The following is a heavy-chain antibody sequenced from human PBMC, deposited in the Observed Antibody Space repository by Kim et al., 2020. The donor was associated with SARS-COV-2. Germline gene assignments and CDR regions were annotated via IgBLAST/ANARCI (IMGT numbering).Heavy chain of an antibody. CDR2: INPSGGST. Sequence: ASVKVSCKASGYTFTSYYMHWVRQAPGQGLEWMGIINPSGGSTSYAQKFQGRVTMTRDTSTSTVYMELSSLRSEDTAVYYCARDCRIAAAAGGFYYYYGMDVWGQGTTVTVSS. J-gene: IGHJ6*02. D-gene: IGHD6-13*01. V-gene: IGHV1-46*01. CDR1: GYTFTSYY. CDR3: ARDCRIAAAAGGFYYYYGMDV.